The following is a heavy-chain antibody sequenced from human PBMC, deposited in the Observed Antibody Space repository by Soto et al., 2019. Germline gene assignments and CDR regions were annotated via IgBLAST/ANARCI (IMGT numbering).Heavy chain of an antibody. V-gene: IGHV4-59*01. CDR3: ARDYRGNYYYGMDV. J-gene: IGHJ6*02. D-gene: IGHD1-26*01. CDR2: IYYSGST. Sequence: KASETLSLTCTVSGGSISSYYWSWIRQPPGKGLEWIGYIYYSGSTNYNPSLKSRVTISVDTSKNQFSLKLSSVTAADTAVYYCARDYRGNYYYGMDVWGQGTTVTVSS. CDR1: GGSISSYY.